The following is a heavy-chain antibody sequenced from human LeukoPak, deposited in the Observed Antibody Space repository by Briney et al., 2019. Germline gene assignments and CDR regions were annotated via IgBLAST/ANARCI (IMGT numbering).Heavy chain of an antibody. J-gene: IGHJ4*02. V-gene: IGHV3-48*04. CDR3: ARDVPDGLVSSFDY. D-gene: IGHD6-19*01. CDR2: ISSSSSTI. CDR1: GFTFSSYS. Sequence: GGSLRLSCAASGFTFSSYSMNWVRQAPGKGLEWVSYISSSSSTIYYADSVKGRFTISRDNAKNSLYLQMNSLRAEDTAVYYCARDVPDGLVSSFDYWGQGTLVTVSS.